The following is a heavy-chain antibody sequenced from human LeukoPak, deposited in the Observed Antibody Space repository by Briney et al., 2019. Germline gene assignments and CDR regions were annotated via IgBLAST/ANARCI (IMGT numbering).Heavy chain of an antibody. D-gene: IGHD3-9*01. CDR2: INPNSGVT. J-gene: IGHJ5*02. CDR1: GYTFTGYY. V-gene: IGHV1-2*02. Sequence: ASVKVSCKASGYTFTGYYMHWVRQTPGQGLEWMGWINPNSGVTNYAQKFQGRVAMTRDTSISAAYMELSRLRSDDTAVYYCARGTGSSWFDPWGQGTRVTVSS. CDR3: ARGTGSSWFDP.